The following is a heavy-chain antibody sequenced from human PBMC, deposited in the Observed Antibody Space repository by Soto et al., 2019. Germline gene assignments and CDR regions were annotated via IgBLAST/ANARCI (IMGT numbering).Heavy chain of an antibody. CDR2: IYYSGST. J-gene: IGHJ4*02. D-gene: IGHD2-2*01. CDR3: ASEVVPADIFDY. CDR1: GGSISSGDYY. Sequence: SETLSLTCTVSGGSISSGDYYWSWIRQPPGKGLEWIGYIYYSGSTYYNPSLKSRVTISVDTSKNQFSLKLSSVTAADTAVYYCASEVVPADIFDYWGQGTLVTVYS. V-gene: IGHV4-30-4*01.